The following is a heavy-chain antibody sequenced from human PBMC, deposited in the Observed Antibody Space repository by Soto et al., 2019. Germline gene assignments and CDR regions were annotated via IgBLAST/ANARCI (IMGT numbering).Heavy chain of an antibody. D-gene: IGHD3-3*01. Sequence: GGSLRLSCAASGLTFSSYDMHWVRQATGKGLEWVSAIGTAGDTYYPGPVKGRFTISRDNSKNALYLQMNSLRAEDTAVYYCAREANLYDFWSGYYQNWFDPWGQGTLVTVSS. CDR3: AREANLYDFWSGYYQNWFDP. V-gene: IGHV3-13*01. CDR2: IGTAGDT. CDR1: GLTFSSYD. J-gene: IGHJ5*02.